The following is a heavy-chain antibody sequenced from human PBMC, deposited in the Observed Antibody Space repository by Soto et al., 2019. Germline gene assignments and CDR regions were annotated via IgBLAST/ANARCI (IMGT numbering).Heavy chain of an antibody. Sequence: TLSLTCTVSGGAISSGGYSWSWIRQPPGKGLEWIGYIYRSGSTYYNPSLKSRVTISVDRSKNQFSLKLSSVTAADTAVYYRAICTKVATRRDAFDIWGNCTMVTVSS. J-gene: IGHJ3*02. V-gene: IGHV4-30-2*01. CDR3: AICTKVATRRDAFDI. CDR2: IYRSGST. D-gene: IGHD5-12*01. CDR1: GGAISSGGYS.